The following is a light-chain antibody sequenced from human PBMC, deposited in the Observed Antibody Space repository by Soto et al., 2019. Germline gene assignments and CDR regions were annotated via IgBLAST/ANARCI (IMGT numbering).Light chain of an antibody. CDR1: QSISIY. Sequence: DIQMTQSPSSLSASVGDRVTITCRASQSISIYLNWYQQKPGKAPKLLIYAASSLQSGVPSRFSGSGSGTDFTLTISSLQPEDFATYYCQQSFSMRTFGQGTKVDIK. CDR3: QQSFSMRT. J-gene: IGKJ1*01. CDR2: AAS. V-gene: IGKV1-39*01.